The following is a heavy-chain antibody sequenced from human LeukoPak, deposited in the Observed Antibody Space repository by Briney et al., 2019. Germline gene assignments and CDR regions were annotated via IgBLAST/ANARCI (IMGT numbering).Heavy chain of an antibody. D-gene: IGHD3-10*01. CDR1: GGSIGSYY. V-gene: IGHV4-59*12. CDR3: ARRHGSGSYYKAAFDY. CDR2: IYYSGST. Sequence: PSETLSLTCTVSGGSIGSYYWSWVRQPPGKGLEWIGYIYYSGSTNYNPSLKSRVTISVDTSKNQFSLKLSSVTAADTAVYYCARRHGSGSYYKAAFDYWGQGTLVTVSS. J-gene: IGHJ4*02.